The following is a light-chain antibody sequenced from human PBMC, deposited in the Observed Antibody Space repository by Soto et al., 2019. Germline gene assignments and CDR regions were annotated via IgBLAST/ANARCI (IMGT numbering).Light chain of an antibody. CDR3: HQRQSWPRT. CDR2: QTS. V-gene: IGKV3-11*01. Sequence: EIVWTQSPAHLSSFPGDRVSLSCRASQYINTRLAWYQHRPGQAPRLLIYQTSIRAAGIPARFSASGSGTDFTLTISDVQPEDFALYYCHQRQSWPRTLGQGTMADIK. J-gene: IGKJ1*01. CDR1: QYINTR.